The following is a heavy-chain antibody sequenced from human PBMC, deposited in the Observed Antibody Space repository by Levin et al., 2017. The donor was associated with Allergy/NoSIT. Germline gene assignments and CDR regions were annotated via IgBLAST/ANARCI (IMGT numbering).Heavy chain of an antibody. V-gene: IGHV1-46*01. J-gene: IGHJ4*02. CDR1: GYTFTSYY. D-gene: IGHD5-18*01. CDR3: ARDPGGYSYGSYFDY. CDR2: INPSGGRT. Sequence: ASVKVSCKASGYTFTSYYMHWVRQAPGQGLEWMGIINPSGGRTSYAQKFQGRVTMTRDTSTSTVYMELSSLRSEDTAVYYCARDPGGYSYGSYFDYWGQGTLVTVSS.